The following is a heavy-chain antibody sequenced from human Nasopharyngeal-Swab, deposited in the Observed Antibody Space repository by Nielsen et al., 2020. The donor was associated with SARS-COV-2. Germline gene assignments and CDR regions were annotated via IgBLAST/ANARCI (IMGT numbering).Heavy chain of an antibody. CDR2: ISYDGSNK. CDR3: AKDGVRAYYDILTGYYYGAGAEYYFDY. V-gene: IGHV3-30*18. D-gene: IGHD3-9*01. CDR1: GFTFSSYG. Sequence: GESLKISCAASGFTFSSYGMHWVRQAPGKGLEWVAVISYDGSNKYYADSVQARFTISRDNSKNTLYLQMNSLRAEDTAVYYCAKDGVRAYYDILTGYYYGAGAEYYFDYWGQGTLVTVSS. J-gene: IGHJ4*02.